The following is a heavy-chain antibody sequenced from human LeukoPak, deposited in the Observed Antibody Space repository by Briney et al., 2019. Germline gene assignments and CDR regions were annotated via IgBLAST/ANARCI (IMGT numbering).Heavy chain of an antibody. CDR1: GYTFTGYY. V-gene: IGHV1-2*04. D-gene: IGHD6-13*01. CDR3: ARDRRIAAAGGYYYGMDV. J-gene: IGHJ6*04. CDR2: INPNSGGT. Sequence: ASVKVSCKASGYTFTGYYMHWVRQAPGHGLEWMGWINPNSGGTNYAQKFQGWVTMTRDTSISTAHMELSRLRSDDTAVYYCARDRRIAAAGGYYYGMDVWGKGTTVTVSS.